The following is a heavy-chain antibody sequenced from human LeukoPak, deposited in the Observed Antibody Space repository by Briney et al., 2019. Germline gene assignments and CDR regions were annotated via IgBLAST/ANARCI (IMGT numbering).Heavy chain of an antibody. CDR1: GYSFTSYW. CDR3: ARHGGVVVVAATPPYYYGMDV. D-gene: IGHD2-15*01. Sequence: GESLKISCKGSGYSFTSYWIGWVRQMPGKGLEWMGIIYPGDSDTRYSPSFQGQVTISADKSISTAYLQWSSLKASDTAMYYCARHGGVVVVAATPPYYYGMDVWGQGTTVTVSS. J-gene: IGHJ6*02. V-gene: IGHV5-51*01. CDR2: IYPGDSDT.